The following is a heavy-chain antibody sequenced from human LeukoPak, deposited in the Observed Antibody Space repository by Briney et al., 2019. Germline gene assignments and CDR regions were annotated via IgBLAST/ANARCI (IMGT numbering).Heavy chain of an antibody. J-gene: IGHJ5*02. Sequence: QSGGSLRLFCAASGFTFSSYWMSWVRQAPGKGLEWVANIKDDGGEKYYVDSVKGRFTISRDNAKNSLYLQMNSLRAEDTAIYYCARDHYCSGGSCYLRGFDPWGQGTLVTVSS. CDR1: GFTFSSYW. CDR3: ARDHYCSGGSCYLRGFDP. V-gene: IGHV3-7*01. CDR2: IKDDGGEK. D-gene: IGHD2-15*01.